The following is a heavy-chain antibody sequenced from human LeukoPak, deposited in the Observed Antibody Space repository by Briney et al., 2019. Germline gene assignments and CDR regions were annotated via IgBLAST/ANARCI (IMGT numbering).Heavy chain of an antibody. J-gene: IGHJ4*02. CDR3: AIIYADSRAFDY. D-gene: IGHD4-17*01. Sequence: GESLKISCKGSGYTFSSHWIAWVRQMPGKGLDRMGIIYPDDSDTRYSPSFQGQVTISADKSISTAYLQWGSLKASDTATYYCAIIYADSRAFDYWGQGTLVTVSS. V-gene: IGHV5-51*01. CDR1: GYTFSSHW. CDR2: IYPDDSDT.